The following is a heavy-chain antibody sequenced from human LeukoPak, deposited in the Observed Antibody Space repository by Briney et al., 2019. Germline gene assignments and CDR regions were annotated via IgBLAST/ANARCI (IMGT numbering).Heavy chain of an antibody. CDR1: GFNVSRNY. J-gene: IGHJ5*02. CDR2: IYSGGST. V-gene: IGHV3-53*01. Sequence: PGGSLSLSCAASGFNVSRNYMSWVRQAPGKGLEWVSVIYSGGSTYYADSVKGRLIISRDNSKNTVYLQMNSLRAEDTAVYYCARDLPRGHWESWGPGTLVSVSS. D-gene: IGHD7-27*01. CDR3: ARDLPRGHWES.